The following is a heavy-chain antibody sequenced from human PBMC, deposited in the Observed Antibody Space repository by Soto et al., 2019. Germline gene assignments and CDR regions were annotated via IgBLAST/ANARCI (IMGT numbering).Heavy chain of an antibody. D-gene: IGHD3-9*01. V-gene: IGHV3-30-3*01. Sequence: GGSRSHCGAAAGFTFGIYPRHLVRHATGKGLDWVAVISYDGSNKYYADSVKGRFTISRDNSKNTLYLQMNSLRAEDTAVYYCARVRGYYDILTGYYMGGYYYGMDVWGQGTTVTGSS. J-gene: IGHJ6*02. CDR2: ISYDGSNK. CDR1: GFTFGIYP. CDR3: ARVRGYYDILTGYYMGGYYYGMDV.